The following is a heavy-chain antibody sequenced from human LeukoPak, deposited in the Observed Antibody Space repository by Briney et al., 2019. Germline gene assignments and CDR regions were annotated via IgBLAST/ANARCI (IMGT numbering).Heavy chain of an antibody. CDR1: GFTFSDYP. D-gene: IGHD1-1*01. CDR2: ISYDGSKK. V-gene: IGHV3-30*01. Sequence: GGSLRLSCAASGFTFSDYPLPWVRQAPGKGLEWVTFISYDGSKKYHADSVKGRFTISRDNSKNTLYLQLNSLGTEDTAVYYCARDGARNQLEPFWFDYWGQGTLVTVSS. J-gene: IGHJ4*02. CDR3: ARDGARNQLEPFWFDY.